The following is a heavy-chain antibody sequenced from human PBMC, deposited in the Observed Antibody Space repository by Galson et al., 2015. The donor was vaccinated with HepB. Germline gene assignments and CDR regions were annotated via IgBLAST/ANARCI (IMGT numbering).Heavy chain of an antibody. CDR2: IHYSGST. CDR1: GGSILPSSYY. D-gene: IGHD3-22*01. CDR3: ARYPITMIVEFDY. J-gene: IGHJ4*02. Sequence: LSLTCTVSGGSILPSSYYSAWLTPPRPQGLEWTGSIHYSGSTYYNPSLKSRVTIHVDTSKNQFSLKLSSVTAADTAVYYCARYPITMIVEFDYWCQGTLGTVSS. V-gene: IGHV4-39*01.